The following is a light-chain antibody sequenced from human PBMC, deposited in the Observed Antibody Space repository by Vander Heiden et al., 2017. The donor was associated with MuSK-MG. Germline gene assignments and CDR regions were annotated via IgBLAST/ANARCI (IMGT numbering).Light chain of an antibody. V-gene: IGKV1-39*01. CDR3: LQTDSPLTWT. CDR2: AAS. J-gene: IGKJ1*01. Sequence: DIQMTQSPSSLSASVGDRVTITCRASQSISNYLNWYRQRPGEAPKILIYAASTLQTGVPSRFSGSGYGTDFTLTISSLQPVDSAAYYCLQTDSPLTWTFGQGTKMEIK. CDR1: QSISNY.